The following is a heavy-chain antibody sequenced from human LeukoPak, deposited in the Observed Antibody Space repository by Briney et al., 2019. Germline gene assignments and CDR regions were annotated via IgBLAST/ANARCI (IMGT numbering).Heavy chain of an antibody. CDR2: ISYDGSNK. D-gene: IGHD5-18*01. Sequence: GGSLRPSCAASGFTFSSYAMHWVRQAPGKGLEWVAVISYDGSNKYYADSVKGRFTISRDNSKNTLYLQMNSLRAEDTAVYYCARDGITGYYYGYYFDYWGQGTLVTVSS. CDR1: GFTFSSYA. J-gene: IGHJ4*02. V-gene: IGHV3-30-3*01. CDR3: ARDGITGYYYGYYFDY.